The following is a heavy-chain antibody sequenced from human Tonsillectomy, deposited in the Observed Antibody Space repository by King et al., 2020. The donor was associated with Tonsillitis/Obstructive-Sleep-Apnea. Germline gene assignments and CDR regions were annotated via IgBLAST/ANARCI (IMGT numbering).Heavy chain of an antibody. J-gene: IGHJ4*02. CDR1: GFTFSSYA. V-gene: IGHV3-23*04. D-gene: IGHD3-16*01. Sequence: VQLVESGGGLVQPGGSLRLSCAASGFTFSSYAMSWVRQAPGKGLEWVSSISGSGGSTYYADAVKGRFTNSRDNSKKTLYLQMNSLRAEDTAVYYCAKGIRWGQGDSYFDYWGQGTLVTVSS. CDR3: AKGIRWGQGDSYFDY. CDR2: ISGSGGST.